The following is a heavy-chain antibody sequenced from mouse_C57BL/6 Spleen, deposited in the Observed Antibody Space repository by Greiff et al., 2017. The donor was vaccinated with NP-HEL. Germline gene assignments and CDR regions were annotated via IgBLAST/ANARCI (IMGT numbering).Heavy chain of an antibody. CDR3: AREEYRGSSSHWYFDV. D-gene: IGHD1-1*01. CDR1: GYTFTSYW. J-gene: IGHJ1*03. CDR2: IYPSDSET. V-gene: IGHV1-61*01. Sequence: QVQLKQPGAELVRPGSSVKLSCKASGYTFTSYWMDWVKQRPGQGLEWIGNIYPSDSETHYNQKFKDKATLTVDKSSSTAYMQLSSLTSEDSAVYYGAREEYRGSSSHWYFDVWGTGTTVTVSS.